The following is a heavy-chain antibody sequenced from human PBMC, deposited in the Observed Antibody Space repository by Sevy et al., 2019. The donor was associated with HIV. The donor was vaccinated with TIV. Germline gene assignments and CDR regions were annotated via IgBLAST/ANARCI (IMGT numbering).Heavy chain of an antibody. CDR2: ISHSGDGT. J-gene: IGHJ6*02. CDR1: GFTFSSYA. Sequence: GGSLRLSCAASGFTFSSYAMSWVRQAPGKGLEWVSAISHSGDGTYYADSVKGRFTISRGNSKNTLYLEMNSLRAEDTAVYYCAKGTLVVPTVIYYYYGMSVWGQGTTVTVSS. CDR3: AKGTLVVPTVIYYYYGMSV. D-gene: IGHD2-2*02. V-gene: IGHV3-23*01.